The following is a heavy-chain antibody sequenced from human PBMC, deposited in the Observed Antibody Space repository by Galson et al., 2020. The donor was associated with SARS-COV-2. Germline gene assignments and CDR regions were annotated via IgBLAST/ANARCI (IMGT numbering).Heavy chain of an antibody. J-gene: IGHJ4*02. CDR2: ISAGGDRT. Sequence: GGSLRLSCAASGFTFSSYAMSWVRQAPGKGLEWVSIISAGGDRTYYADSVKGRFTISRDDSKNTLYLQMNILRAEDTAVYYCAKKGSVTPGIQIFDYWGQGTLVTVSS. CDR1: GFTFSSYA. V-gene: IGHV3-23*01. CDR3: AKKGSVTPGIQIFDY. D-gene: IGHD4-17*01.